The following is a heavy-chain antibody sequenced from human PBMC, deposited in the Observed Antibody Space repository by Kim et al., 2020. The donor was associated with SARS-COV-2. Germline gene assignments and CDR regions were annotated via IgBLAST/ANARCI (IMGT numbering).Heavy chain of an antibody. CDR3: ARSGWGDY. CDR2: ISTVGGII. Sequence: GGSLRLSCAASGFTFSDYYMNWIRQAPGKGLEWVSSISTVGGIIYYAYSVKGRFTISRDNAKNSLYLQMNSLRAEDTAVYYCARSGWGDYWGQGTLVTVSS. D-gene: IGHD3-16*01. J-gene: IGHJ4*02. V-gene: IGHV3-11*01. CDR1: GFTFSDYY.